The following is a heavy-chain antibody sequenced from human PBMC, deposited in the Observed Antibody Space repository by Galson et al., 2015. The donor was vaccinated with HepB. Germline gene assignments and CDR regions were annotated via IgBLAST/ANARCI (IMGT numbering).Heavy chain of an antibody. V-gene: IGHV3-23*01. J-gene: IGHJ6*03. CDR1: GFTFSSYA. Sequence: LRLSCAASGFTFSSYAMSWVRQAPGKGLEWVSAISGSGGSTYYADSVKGRFTVSRDNSKNTLYLQMNSLRAEDTAVYYCAKETSGTSYYMDVWGKGTTVTVSS. CDR3: AKETSGTSYYMDV. CDR2: ISGSGGST.